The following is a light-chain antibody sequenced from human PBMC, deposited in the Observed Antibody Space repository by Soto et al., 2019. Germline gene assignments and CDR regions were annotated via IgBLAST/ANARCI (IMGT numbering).Light chain of an antibody. V-gene: IGKV1-5*03. Sequence: DIQMTQSPSTLSASVGDRVTITCRASQSISSWLAWYQQKPGKAPKLLIYKASSLESGVPSRFSGSGSGTEFTLPISSLQPDDFATYYCQQYNSYLFTFGPGTKVYIK. J-gene: IGKJ3*01. CDR1: QSISSW. CDR3: QQYNSYLFT. CDR2: KAS.